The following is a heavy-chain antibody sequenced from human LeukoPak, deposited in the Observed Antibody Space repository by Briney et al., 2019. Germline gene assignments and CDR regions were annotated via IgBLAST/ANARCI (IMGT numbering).Heavy chain of an antibody. V-gene: IGHV1-18*01. D-gene: IGHD6-19*01. CDR2: ISGYNGNT. J-gene: IGHJ4*02. CDR3: ARAGPGIGGGGWWIDRGYDY. Sequence: ASVTVSFTASGYTFTSYGISWVRQAPGQGLEWMGWISGYNGNTKYAQKLQGRVTMTTDTSTSTVYMELRSLRSDDTAVYYCARAGPGIGGGGWWIDRGYDYWGQGTLVTVSS. CDR1: GYTFTSYG.